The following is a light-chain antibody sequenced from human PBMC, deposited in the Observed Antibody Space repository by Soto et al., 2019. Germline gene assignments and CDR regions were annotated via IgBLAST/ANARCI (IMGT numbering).Light chain of an antibody. CDR1: QYINTR. CDR2: QTS. CDR3: QHYKTWPLA. Sequence: EIVLTQSPATLSSFPGDRVTLSCRASQYINTRLAWYQHRPGQAPRLLIYQTSLRAAGIPARFSASGSGTDFTLTITDVQPEDFAVYFCQHYKTWPLAFGGGTKVEIK. J-gene: IGKJ4*01. V-gene: IGKV3-11*01.